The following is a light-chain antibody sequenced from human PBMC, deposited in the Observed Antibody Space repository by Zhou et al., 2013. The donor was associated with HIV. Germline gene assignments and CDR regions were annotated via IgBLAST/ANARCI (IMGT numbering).Light chain of an antibody. V-gene: IGKV1-12*01. CDR1: QPIGSY. CDR2: AAS. J-gene: IGKJ4*01. Sequence: DIQMTQSPSSVSASVGDRVTISCRANQPIGSYLAWYQQKPGKAPSLLMYAASTLQSGVPSRFSGSGSETEFTLTISGLLSEDSATYFCQQYKSFPPTFGGGTKLEIK. CDR3: QQYKSFPPT.